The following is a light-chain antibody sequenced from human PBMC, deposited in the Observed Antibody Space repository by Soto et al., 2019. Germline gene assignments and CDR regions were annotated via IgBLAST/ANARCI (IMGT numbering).Light chain of an antibody. CDR2: DAS. Sequence: EIVLTQSPATLSLSPGERATLSCRASQSVSSYLAWYQQKPGQAPRLLIYDASNRATGIPARFSGSGSGTDCTLTISSLEPEDFAFYYCQQRINWPLYTFGQGTKLEIK. J-gene: IGKJ2*01. CDR3: QQRINWPLYT. CDR1: QSVSSY. V-gene: IGKV3-11*01.